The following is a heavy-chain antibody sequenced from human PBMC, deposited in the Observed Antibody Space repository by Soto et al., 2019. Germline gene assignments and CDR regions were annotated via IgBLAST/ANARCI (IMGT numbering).Heavy chain of an antibody. CDR3: ARLAAMDTLNYYYGMDV. Sequence: GESLKISCKGSGYSFTSYWISWVRQMPGEGLEWMGRIDPSDSYTNYSPSFQGHVTISADKSISTAYLQWSSLKASDTAMYYCARLAAMDTLNYYYGMDVWGQGTTVTVSS. CDR2: IDPSDSYT. D-gene: IGHD5-18*01. V-gene: IGHV5-10-1*01. CDR1: GYSFTSYW. J-gene: IGHJ6*02.